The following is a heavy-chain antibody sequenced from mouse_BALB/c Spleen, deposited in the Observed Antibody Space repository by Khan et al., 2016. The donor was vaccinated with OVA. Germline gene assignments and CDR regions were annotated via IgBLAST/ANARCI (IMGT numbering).Heavy chain of an antibody. CDR2: IDPYNGGN. Sequence: IQLVQSGPELVKPGASVKVSCKASGYSFTDYNMFWVKQSHGKSLEWIGYIDPYNGGNLYNQKFKGKATLTVDKSSSTAFMHLYSLTSEDSAVYYCALIYYYGSGFDYWGQGTTVTVSS. V-gene: IGHV1S135*01. J-gene: IGHJ2*01. CDR1: GYSFTDYN. CDR3: ALIYYYGSGFDY. D-gene: IGHD1-1*01.